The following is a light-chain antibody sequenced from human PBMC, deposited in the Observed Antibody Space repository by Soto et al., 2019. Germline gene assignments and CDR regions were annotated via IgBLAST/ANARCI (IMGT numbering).Light chain of an antibody. CDR3: QQYGNSPT. Sequence: IVITQSPATLSVSPGERFTLSCRASQSVTSSYIAWYQQKSGQAPRLLLYGASSTATGTPDRFGGSGSRTEFTLTISSLPSEDLAVYYCQQYGNSPTFGQGTKVDNK. J-gene: IGKJ1*01. CDR2: GAS. V-gene: IGKV3-20*01. CDR1: QSVTSSY.